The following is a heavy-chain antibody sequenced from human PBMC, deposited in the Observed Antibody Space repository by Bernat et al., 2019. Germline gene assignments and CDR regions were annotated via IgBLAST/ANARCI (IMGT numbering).Heavy chain of an antibody. D-gene: IGHD3-3*01. Sequence: EVQLVESGGGLVQPGRSLRLSCTASGFTFGDYAMSWVRQAPGKGLEGVGFIRSKAYGGTKEYAASVKGRFTISRDDSKSIAYVQMNSLKTEDTAVYYCTRDLITMFGVAPYYYYYMDVWGKGTTVTVSS. CDR3: TRDLITMFGVAPYYYYYMDV. V-gene: IGHV3-49*04. CDR2: IRSKAYGGTK. J-gene: IGHJ6*03. CDR1: GFTFGDYA.